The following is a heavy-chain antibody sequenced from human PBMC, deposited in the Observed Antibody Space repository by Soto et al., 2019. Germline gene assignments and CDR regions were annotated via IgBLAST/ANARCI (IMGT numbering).Heavy chain of an antibody. CDR3: ATILTSSWYEPVYFQH. CDR1: GYTLTELS. D-gene: IGHD6-13*01. Sequence: ASVKVSCKVSGYTLTELSMHWVRQAPGKGLEWMGGFDPEDGETIYAQKFQGRVTMTEDTSTDTAYMELSSLRSEDTAVYYCATILTSSWYEPVYFQHWGQGTLVTVSS. J-gene: IGHJ1*01. V-gene: IGHV1-24*01. CDR2: FDPEDGET.